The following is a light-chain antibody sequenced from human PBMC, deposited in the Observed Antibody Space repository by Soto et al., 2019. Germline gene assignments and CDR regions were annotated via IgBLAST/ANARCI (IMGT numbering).Light chain of an antibody. CDR3: SSYAGRSTFEV. V-gene: IGLV2-14*01. Sequence: QSVLTQPASVSGSPGQSIAISCTGTSSDVGGYNSVSWYQQHPGKVPKLIIYEVTHRPSGVSNRFSGSKSGNTASLTISGLLADDEADYYCSSYAGRSTFEVFGGGTKLTVL. CDR1: SSDVGGYNS. J-gene: IGLJ3*02. CDR2: EVT.